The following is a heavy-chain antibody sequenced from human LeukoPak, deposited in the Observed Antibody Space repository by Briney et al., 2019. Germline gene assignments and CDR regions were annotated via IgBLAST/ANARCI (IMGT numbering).Heavy chain of an antibody. J-gene: IGHJ4*02. Sequence: PGGSLRLSCAASGFTFSNYAMDWVRQAPGKGLEWVSSISSSSSYIYYADSMKGRFTISRDNAKNSLYLQMNSLRAEDTAVYYCARSSGYYYPLDYWGQGTLVTVSS. V-gene: IGHV3-21*01. CDR1: GFTFSNYA. CDR2: ISSSSSYI. D-gene: IGHD3-22*01. CDR3: ARSSGYYYPLDY.